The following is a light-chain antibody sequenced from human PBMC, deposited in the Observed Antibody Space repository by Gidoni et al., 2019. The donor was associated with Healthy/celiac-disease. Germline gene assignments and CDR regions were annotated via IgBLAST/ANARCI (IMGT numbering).Light chain of an antibody. Sequence: EIVLTQSPGTLSLSPGERATLSCRASQSVSSSYLAWYQQKPGQAPRLLIYGASSRATGIPDRFRGSGSGTDFTLTISRLEPEDFAVYYCQQYGSSPPRELTFGGGTKVEIK. CDR2: GAS. CDR3: QQYGSSPPRELT. J-gene: IGKJ4*01. V-gene: IGKV3-20*01. CDR1: QSVSSSY.